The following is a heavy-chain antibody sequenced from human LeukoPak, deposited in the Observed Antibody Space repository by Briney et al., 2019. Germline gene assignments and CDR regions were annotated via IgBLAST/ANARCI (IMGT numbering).Heavy chain of an antibody. D-gene: IGHD3-22*01. V-gene: IGHV1-8*01. J-gene: IGHJ4*02. CDR1: GYTFTSYD. Sequence: GASVKVSCKASGYTFTSYDINWVRQATGQGLEWMGWMNPNSGNTVYAQKFQGRVTMTRNTSISTAYMELSSLRSEDTAVYYCARGLSGYYYDSSGYYGYWGQGPLVTVSS. CDR3: ARGLSGYYYDSSGYYGY. CDR2: MNPNSGNT.